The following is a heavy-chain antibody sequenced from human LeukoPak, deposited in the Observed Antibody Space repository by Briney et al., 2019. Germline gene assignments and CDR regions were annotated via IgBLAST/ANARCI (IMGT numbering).Heavy chain of an antibody. CDR3: ARVEMATIADY. D-gene: IGHD5-24*01. Sequence: GGSLRLSCEASGFTFSSYAMSWVRQAPGKGQEWVSSISNSGGRTFYTDSVKGRFTISRDNSKITLYLQMNSLRAEDTAVYYCARVEMATIADYWGQGTLVTVSS. CDR1: GFTFSSYA. CDR2: ISNSGGRT. V-gene: IGHV3-23*01. J-gene: IGHJ4*02.